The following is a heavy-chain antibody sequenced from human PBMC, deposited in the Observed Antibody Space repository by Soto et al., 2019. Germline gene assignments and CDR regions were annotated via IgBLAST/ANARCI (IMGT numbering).Heavy chain of an antibody. V-gene: IGHV3-23*01. CDR3: AMRSSSWYFDY. J-gene: IGHJ4*02. CDR1: GFTFSSYA. D-gene: IGHD6-13*01. CDR2: ISGSDGST. Sequence: EVQLLESGGGLVQPGGSLRLSCAASGFTFSSYAMNWVRQAPGKGLEWVSVISGSDGSTYYADSVKGRFTISRDNSKNTLKLQMNSLRAEDTAVYYCAMRSSSWYFDYWGQGTLVTVSS.